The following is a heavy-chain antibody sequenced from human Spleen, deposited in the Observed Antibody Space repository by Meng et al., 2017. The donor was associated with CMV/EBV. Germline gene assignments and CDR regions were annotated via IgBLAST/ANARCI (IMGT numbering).Heavy chain of an antibody. D-gene: IGHD3-10*01. J-gene: IGHJ4*02. V-gene: IGHV3-30*02. CDR1: GFTFSSYA. CDR2: IRYDGSNK. CDR3: TRPLRAPMVRGVIIPDY. Sequence: GESLKISCAASGFTFSSYAMHWVRQAPGKGLEWVAFIRYDGSNKYYADSVKGRFTISRYNSKNTLYLQMNSLRAEDTAVYYCTRPLRAPMVRGVIIPDYWGQGTLVTVSS.